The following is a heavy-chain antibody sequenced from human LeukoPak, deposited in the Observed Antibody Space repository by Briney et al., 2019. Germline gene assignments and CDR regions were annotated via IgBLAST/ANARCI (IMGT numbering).Heavy chain of an antibody. D-gene: IGHD3-3*01. J-gene: IGHJ6*02. V-gene: IGHV3-48*02. CDR3: ARVILEWGSYGMDV. CDR1: GFTFSSYS. CDR2: ISSSSSTM. Sequence: PGGSLRLSCAASGFTFSSYSMTWVRQAPGGGLEWVSYISSSSSTMYYADSVKGRFTISRDNVKNSLYLQMNSLRDEDTAVYYCARVILEWGSYGMDVWGQGTTVTVPS.